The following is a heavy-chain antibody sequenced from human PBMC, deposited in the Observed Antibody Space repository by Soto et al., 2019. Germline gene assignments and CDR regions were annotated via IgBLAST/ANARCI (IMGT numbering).Heavy chain of an antibody. CDR3: ARVGGSYYYYGMDV. V-gene: IGHV4-31*03. J-gene: IGHJ6*02. D-gene: IGHD3-3*01. CDR2: IYYSGST. Sequence: TQSHTCSVSGGSIRSGGYYWSWIRQNPGKGLEWIGYIYYSGSTYYNPSLKSRVTISVDTSKNQFSLKLSSVTAADTAVYYCARVGGSYYYYGMDVWGQGTTVTVSS. CDR1: GGSIRSGGYY.